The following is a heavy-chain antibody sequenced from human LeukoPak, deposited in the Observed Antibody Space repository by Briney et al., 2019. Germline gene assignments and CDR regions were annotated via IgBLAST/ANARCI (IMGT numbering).Heavy chain of an antibody. V-gene: IGHV1-69*13. CDR2: IIPIFGTA. Sequence: GASVKVSCKASGGTFISYAISWVRQAPGQGLEWMGGIIPIFGTANYAQKFQGRVTITADESTSTAYMELSSLRSEDTAVYYCARGRSAYYYDSSGYLFDYWGRGTLVTVSS. CDR3: ARGRSAYYYDSSGYLFDY. D-gene: IGHD3-22*01. J-gene: IGHJ4*02. CDR1: GGTFISYA.